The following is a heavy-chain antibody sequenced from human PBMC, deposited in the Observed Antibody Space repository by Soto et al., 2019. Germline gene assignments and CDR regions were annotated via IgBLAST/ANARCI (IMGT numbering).Heavy chain of an antibody. D-gene: IGHD3-3*01. J-gene: IGHJ6*03. CDR3: ARANHGVDFWSGYYTRSSYYYYMDV. CDR2: ISAYNGNT. CDR1: GYTFTRYV. V-gene: IGHV1-18*01. Sequence: ASVKVSCKASGYTFTRYVISWVRQAPGQGIEWMGWISAYNGNTNYAQKLQGRVTMTTDTSTSTAYMELRSLRSDDTAVYYCARANHGVDFWSGYYTRSSYYYYMDVWGKGAAVTVSS.